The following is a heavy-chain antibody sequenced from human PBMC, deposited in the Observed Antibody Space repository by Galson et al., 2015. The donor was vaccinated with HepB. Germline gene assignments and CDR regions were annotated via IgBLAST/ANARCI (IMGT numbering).Heavy chain of an antibody. CDR2: ISGSGGTT. Sequence: LRLSCAASGFTFSSYAMNWVRQAPGKGLEWVSAISGSGGTTYYSDSVKGRFTISRDNSKNTLYLQMNSLRVEDTAVYYCAKDVIGVPPPTRIDYWGQGTLVTVSS. D-gene: IGHD7-27*01. CDR1: GFTFSSYA. CDR3: AKDVIGVPPPTRIDY. V-gene: IGHV3-23*01. J-gene: IGHJ4*02.